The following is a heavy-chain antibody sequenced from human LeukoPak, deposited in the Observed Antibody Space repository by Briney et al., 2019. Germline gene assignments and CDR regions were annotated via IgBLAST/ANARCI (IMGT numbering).Heavy chain of an antibody. D-gene: IGHD6-13*01. CDR2: IIPILGIA. CDR1: GGTFSSYT. Sequence: SVKVSCKASGGTFSSYTISWVRQAPGQGLEWMGRIIPILGIANYAQKFQGRVTITADKSTSTAYMELSSLGSEDTAVYYCARGIAAAGRGYYYMDVWGKGTTVTVS. J-gene: IGHJ6*03. V-gene: IGHV1-69*02. CDR3: ARGIAAAGRGYYYMDV.